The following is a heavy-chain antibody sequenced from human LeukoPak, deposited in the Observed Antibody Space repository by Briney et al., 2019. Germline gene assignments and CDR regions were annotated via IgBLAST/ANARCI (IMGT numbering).Heavy chain of an antibody. CDR2: IKEDGSET. CDR1: AITFSTYA. D-gene: IGHD5-24*01. Sequence: GGSLRLSCAASAITFSTYAMNWVRQVPGKGLECLANIKEDGSETYYADSVKGRFTISRDNPKNLLFLQINSLRVEDTAVYYCARETPRRGETRDGYRWGQGTVVTVSS. V-gene: IGHV3-7*01. CDR3: ARETPRRGETRDGYR. J-gene: IGHJ4*02.